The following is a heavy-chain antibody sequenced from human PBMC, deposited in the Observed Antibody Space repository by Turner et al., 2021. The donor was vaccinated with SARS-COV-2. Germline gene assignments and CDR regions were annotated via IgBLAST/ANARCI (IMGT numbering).Heavy chain of an antibody. Sequence: QVQLVESGGGVVQPGRSLRLSCAASGITFSSHGMHWVRHAPGKGLEWVAVTWNDGSQKYYADSVKGRFTISRDNSKNMVYLQMNSLRAEDTAVYYCARLDDSGHWGAFDIWGQGTMVTVSS. V-gene: IGHV3-33*01. J-gene: IGHJ3*02. D-gene: IGHD3-22*01. CDR1: GITFSSHG. CDR3: ARLDDSGHWGAFDI. CDR2: TWNDGSQK.